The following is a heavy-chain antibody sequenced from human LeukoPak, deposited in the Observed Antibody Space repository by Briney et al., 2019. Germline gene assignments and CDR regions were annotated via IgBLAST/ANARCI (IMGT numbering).Heavy chain of an antibody. D-gene: IGHD4-17*01. CDR2: IDPSDSYI. CDR3: ARVRVTTSLYYYYGFDV. J-gene: IGHJ6*02. CDR1: GYSFTNYW. Sequence: GESLKISCKGSGYSFTNYWINWVRQMPGKGLEWMGRIDPSDSYINYSPSFQGHVTISADKSISTAYLQWSSLKASDTAIYYCARVRVTTSLYYYYGFDVWGQGTTVTVSS. V-gene: IGHV5-10-1*01.